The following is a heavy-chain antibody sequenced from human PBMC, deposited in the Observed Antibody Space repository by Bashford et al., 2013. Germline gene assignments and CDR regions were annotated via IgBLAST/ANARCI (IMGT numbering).Heavy chain of an antibody. V-gene: IGHV4-31*03. CDR2: LLQWGAP. J-gene: IGHJ6*04. D-gene: IGHD2-2*02. CDR3: ARFRRQLLYFYFDYYGMDG. Sequence: SETLSLTCTVSGGLHQQWWLLLELDPPAPREGPGVDWVHLLQWGAPTTTRPFKSRVTISVDTSKNQFSLKLSSVTAADTAVYYCARFRRQLLYFYFDYYGMDGLGPKGPRVTRLL. CDR1: GGLHQQWWLL.